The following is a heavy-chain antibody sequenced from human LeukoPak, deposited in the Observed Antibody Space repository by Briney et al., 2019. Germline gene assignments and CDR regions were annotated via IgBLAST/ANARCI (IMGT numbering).Heavy chain of an antibody. CDR2: INPNSGGT. J-gene: IGHJ4*02. V-gene: IGHV1-2*02. D-gene: IGHD2-2*02. CDR1: GYTFTGCY. Sequence: ASVKVSCKASGYTFTGCYMHWVRQAPGQGLEWMGWINPNSGGTNYAQKFQGRVTMTRDTSISTAYMELSRLRSDDTAVYYCARGSSISDYFDYWGQGTLVTVSS. CDR3: ARGSSISDYFDY.